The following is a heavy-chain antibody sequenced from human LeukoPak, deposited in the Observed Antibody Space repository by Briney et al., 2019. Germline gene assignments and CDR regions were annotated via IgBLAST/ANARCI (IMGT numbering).Heavy chain of an antibody. CDR3: ARLSYSSGWYFDY. J-gene: IGHJ4*02. V-gene: IGHV4-39*01. CDR1: GVSISSSSYD. Sequence: SQTLSLTCTVSGVSISSSSYDWGWIRQPPGKGLDWIGSIYYSGSTYYNPSLKSRVTISVDTSKNQFSLKLSSVTAADTAVYYCARLSYSSGWYFDYWGQGTLVTVSS. D-gene: IGHD6-19*01. CDR2: IYYSGST.